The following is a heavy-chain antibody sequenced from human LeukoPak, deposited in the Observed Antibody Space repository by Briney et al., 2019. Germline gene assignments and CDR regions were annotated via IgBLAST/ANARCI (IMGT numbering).Heavy chain of an antibody. V-gene: IGHV4-61*05. CDR3: ARFPASAEYRHYYHMDV. D-gene: IGHD6-25*01. J-gene: IGHJ6*03. CDR1: GGSISSSSYY. CDR2: MYYSESA. Sequence: SETLSLTCTVSGGSISSSSYYWGWIRQPPGKGLECIGFMYYSESASYNPSLNSRVTVSVDKSKNQISLKLTSVTAADTAVYYCARFPASAEYRHYYHMDVWGKGTTVTVSS.